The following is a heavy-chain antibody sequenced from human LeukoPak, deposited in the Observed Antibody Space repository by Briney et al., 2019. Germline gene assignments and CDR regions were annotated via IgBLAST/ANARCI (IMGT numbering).Heavy chain of an antibody. Sequence: SETLSLTCSVSDDSITMYYWTWIRQPPGKGLEWIGYVDHTGSTNFNPSLKSRVTISVDTSKNQFSLKLSSVTAADTAVYYCARRTWGAADYFDYWGQGTLVTVSS. D-gene: IGHD6-13*01. CDR1: DDSITMYY. CDR2: VDHTGST. CDR3: ARRTWGAADYFDY. V-gene: IGHV4-59*01. J-gene: IGHJ4*02.